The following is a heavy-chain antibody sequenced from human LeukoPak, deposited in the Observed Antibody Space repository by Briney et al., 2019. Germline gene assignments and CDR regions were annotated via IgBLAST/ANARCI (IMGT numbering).Heavy chain of an antibody. J-gene: IGHJ4*02. CDR3: TTDLGTYYHGSQRLIPIDY. Sequence: KAGGSLRLSCVDSGFTFTNAWMSWVRQAPGKGLEWIGRIKSKTDGETTNYAEPVRGRFTISRDDSKSAVYLQMNSLKIEDTAVYYCTTDLGTYYHGSQRLIPIDYWGQGTLDTVSS. V-gene: IGHV3-15*01. CDR1: GFTFTNAW. D-gene: IGHD3-10*01. CDR2: IKSKTDGETT.